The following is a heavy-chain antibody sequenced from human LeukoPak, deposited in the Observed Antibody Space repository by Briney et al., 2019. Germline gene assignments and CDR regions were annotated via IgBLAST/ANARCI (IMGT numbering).Heavy chain of an antibody. CDR1: GFTFSSYS. D-gene: IGHD6-13*01. J-gene: IGHJ4*02. CDR2: ISSSSSTI. CDR3: AKAGTATAAGTYYFDY. V-gene: IGHV3-48*01. Sequence: GGSLRLSCAASGFTFSSYSMNWVRQAPEKGLEWVSYISSSSSTIYYADSVKGRFTISRDNSKNTLYLQMNSLRAEDMAVYYCAKAGTATAAGTYYFDYWGQGTLVTVSS.